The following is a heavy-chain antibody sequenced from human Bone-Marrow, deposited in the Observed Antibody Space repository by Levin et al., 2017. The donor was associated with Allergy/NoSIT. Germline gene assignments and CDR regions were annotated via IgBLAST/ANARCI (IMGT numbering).Heavy chain of an antibody. Sequence: PSETLSLTCTVSGGSISSGDYYWSWIRQPAGKGLQWIGRIYTGGATDYHASFESRVTISLDMSGSQFSLKMTAVTAADTAIYFCARDSGTNWIDRLGMGWFDPWGQGILVTVSS. V-gene: IGHV4-61*02. CDR3: ARDSGTNWIDRLGMGWFDP. D-gene: IGHD3-10*01. J-gene: IGHJ5*02. CDR2: IYTGGAT. CDR1: GGSISSGDYY.